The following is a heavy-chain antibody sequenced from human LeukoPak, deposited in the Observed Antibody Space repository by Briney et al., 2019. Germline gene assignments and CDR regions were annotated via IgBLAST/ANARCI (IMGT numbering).Heavy chain of an antibody. V-gene: IGHV3-11*04. CDR3: VREGIAAAADY. D-gene: IGHD6-13*01. CDR2: ISSSGSTI. Sequence: GGSLRLSCAASGFTFSDYYMSWIRQAPGKGLEWVSYISSSGSTIYYADSVKGRFTISRDNAKNSLYVQMNSLRAEDTAVYYCVREGIAAAADYWGQGTLVTVSS. J-gene: IGHJ4*02. CDR1: GFTFSDYY.